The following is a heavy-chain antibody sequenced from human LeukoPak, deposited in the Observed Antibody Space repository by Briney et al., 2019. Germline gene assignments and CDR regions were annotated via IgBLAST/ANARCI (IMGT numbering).Heavy chain of an antibody. Sequence: SQTLSLTCTVSGDSISTGDYYWTWLRQPPGKGLELIGYISHSGSTYYNPSLQSRVTISADRSKNQVSLKVNSVTAADTAVYYCARASSPGNWFDPWGQGTLVTVSS. CDR1: GDSISTGDYY. J-gene: IGHJ5*02. CDR3: ARASSPGNWFDP. V-gene: IGHV4-30-2*01. CDR2: ISHSGST. D-gene: IGHD7-27*01.